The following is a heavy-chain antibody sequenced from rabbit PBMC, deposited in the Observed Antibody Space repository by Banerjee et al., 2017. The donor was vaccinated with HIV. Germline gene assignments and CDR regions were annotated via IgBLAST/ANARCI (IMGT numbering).Heavy chain of an antibody. J-gene: IGHJ3*01. CDR1: GFDFSSVG. CDR2: IYPDYGTT. CDR3: ARDLTRSSGYYKIVTRLDL. Sequence: QEQLKETRGGLVQPGGSLTLSCKVSGFDFSSVGISWVRQAPGKGLEWIAYIYPDYGTTDYASWVNGRFTISKTSSTTVTLQMTSLTAADTATYFCARDLTRSSGYYKIVTRLDLWGQGTLVTVS. D-gene: IGHD1-1*01. V-gene: IGHV1S39*01.